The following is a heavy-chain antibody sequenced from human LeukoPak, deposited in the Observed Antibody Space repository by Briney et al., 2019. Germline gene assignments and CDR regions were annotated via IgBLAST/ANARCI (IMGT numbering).Heavy chain of an antibody. D-gene: IGHD5-24*01. Sequence: GASLRLSSAASGFTFSNYAMSWVRQAPGKGLEWISIMSGSGGSTHYADSVKGRFSISRDSSKNTLYLQMNSLRAEDTAVYYCAKQRGMANGAPDYWGQGTLVTVSS. CDR2: MSGSGGST. CDR1: GFTFSNYA. V-gene: IGHV3-23*01. J-gene: IGHJ4*02. CDR3: AKQRGMANGAPDY.